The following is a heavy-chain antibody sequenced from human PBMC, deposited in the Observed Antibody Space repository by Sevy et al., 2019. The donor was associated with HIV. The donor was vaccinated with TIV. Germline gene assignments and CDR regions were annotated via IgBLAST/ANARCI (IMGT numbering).Heavy chain of an antibody. Sequence: SETLSLTCAVYGGSFSGYYWSWIRQPPGKGLEWIVEINHSGSTNYNPSLKSRVTISVDTSKNQFSLKLSSVTAADTAVYYCARGHYDFWSGYYSDWFDPWGQGTLVTVSS. J-gene: IGHJ5*02. CDR3: ARGHYDFWSGYYSDWFDP. CDR1: GGSFSGYY. CDR2: INHSGST. V-gene: IGHV4-34*01. D-gene: IGHD3-3*01.